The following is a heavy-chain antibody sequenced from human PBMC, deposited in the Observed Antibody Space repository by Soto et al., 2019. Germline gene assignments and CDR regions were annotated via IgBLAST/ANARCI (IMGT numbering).Heavy chain of an antibody. Sequence: QVQLVESGGGVVQPERSLRLSCAASGLTFCRQAMHWVRQAPGRGLEWVAVIWYHGIDKYYADSVKGRFTISRDNSKNTVYLQMNSLRGEDTAVYYCATGFLGLCTGGNCPLDYWGQGTLVTVSS. V-gene: IGHV3-33*01. CDR3: ATGFLGLCTGGNCPLDY. CDR1: GLTFCRQA. D-gene: IGHD2-15*01. CDR2: IWYHGIDK. J-gene: IGHJ4*02.